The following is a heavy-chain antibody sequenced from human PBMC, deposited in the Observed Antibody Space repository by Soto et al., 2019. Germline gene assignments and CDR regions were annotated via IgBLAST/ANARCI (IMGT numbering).Heavy chain of an antibody. CDR2: ISHTGDT. Sequence: ASETLSLTCTVSDASVWSDSYFWTWIRQPPGKGLEWIAYISHTGDTNYNPSLKSRVTISIDTSRNQFSLTVTSVTAADTAVYFCASIVVRVTVDPWGQGSLVTVSS. V-gene: IGHV4-61*01. CDR3: ASIVVRVTVDP. CDR1: DASVWSDSYF. J-gene: IGHJ5*02. D-gene: IGHD2-15*01.